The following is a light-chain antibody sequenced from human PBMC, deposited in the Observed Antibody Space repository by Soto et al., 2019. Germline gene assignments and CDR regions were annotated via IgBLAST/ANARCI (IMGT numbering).Light chain of an antibody. CDR3: QQYNNWPPLT. CDR1: QSVSRN. V-gene: IGKV3-15*01. Sequence: DILMTQSPATLSLSPGGRATLSCRASQSVSRNLAWYQQKPGQAPRLLIYGASTRATGIPARFSGSGSGTEFTLTISSLQSEDFAVYYCQQYNNWPPLTFGGGTKVEIK. J-gene: IGKJ4*01. CDR2: GAS.